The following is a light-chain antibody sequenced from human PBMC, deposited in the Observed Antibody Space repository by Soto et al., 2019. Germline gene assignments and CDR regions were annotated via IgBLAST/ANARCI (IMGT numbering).Light chain of an antibody. CDR1: QSVSSYC. V-gene: IGKV3-20*01. J-gene: IGKJ2*01. CDR2: GAS. CDR3: HQFTAPPYT. Sequence: EIVLTQSPGTLSLSPGERATLSCRASQSVSSYCLAWYQQRPGQAPRLLIYGASVRATGIPDRFSGSGSGTDFTLTISGLEPEDFAVYFCHQFTAPPYTFGQGTQVELK.